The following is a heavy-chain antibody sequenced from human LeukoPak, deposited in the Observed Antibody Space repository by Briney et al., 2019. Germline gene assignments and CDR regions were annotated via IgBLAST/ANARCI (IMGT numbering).Heavy chain of an antibody. J-gene: IGHJ4*02. CDR2: INHSGST. CDR1: GGSFSGYY. CDR3: ARRGIAAAGPNYFDY. D-gene: IGHD6-13*01. Sequence: PSETLSLTCAVYGGSFSGYYWSWIRQPPGKGLEWIGEINHSGSTNYNPSLKSRVTISVDTSKNQFSLKLSSVTAADTAVYYCARRGIAAAGPNYFDYWGQGTLVTVSS. V-gene: IGHV4-34*01.